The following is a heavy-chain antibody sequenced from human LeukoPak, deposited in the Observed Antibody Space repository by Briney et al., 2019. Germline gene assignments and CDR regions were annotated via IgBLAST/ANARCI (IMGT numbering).Heavy chain of an antibody. CDR1: GGSISSYY. J-gene: IGHJ4*02. Sequence: SETLSLTCTVSGGSISSYYWTWFRQPPGKGLEWIGYIYSSGSTKYNPSLKSRVTISVDTSKNQFSLKLRSVTAADTAVYYCARGDSSGFARPFDRWGQGTLVTASS. CDR2: IYSSGST. CDR3: ARGDSSGFARPFDR. D-gene: IGHD3-22*01. V-gene: IGHV4-59*01.